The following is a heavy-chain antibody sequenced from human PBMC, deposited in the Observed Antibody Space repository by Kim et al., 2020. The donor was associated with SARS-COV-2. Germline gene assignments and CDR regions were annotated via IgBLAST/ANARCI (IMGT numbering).Heavy chain of an antibody. CDR2: IYSGGSST. CDR1: GFTFSTYA. Sequence: GGSLRLSCAASGFTFSTYAMTWVRQAPGKGLEWVSVIYSGGSSTNYADSVKGRFTISRDDSKNTLYLQMNSLRAEDTAVYYCARGRGYHEYWGQGTLVPVSS. V-gene: IGHV3-23*03. J-gene: IGHJ4*02. CDR3: ARGRGYHEY. D-gene: IGHD3-22*01.